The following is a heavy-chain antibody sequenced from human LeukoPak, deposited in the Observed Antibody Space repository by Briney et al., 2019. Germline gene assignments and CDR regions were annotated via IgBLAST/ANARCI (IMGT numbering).Heavy chain of an antibody. V-gene: IGHV4-34*01. CDR3: ARDKSIAGDAFDI. J-gene: IGHJ3*02. Sequence: SETLSLTCAVYGGSFSGYYWSWIRQPPGKGLEWIGEINHSGSTNYNPSLKSRVTISVDTSKNQFSLKLSSVTAADTAVYYCARDKSIAGDAFDIWGQGTMVTVSS. CDR2: INHSGST. D-gene: IGHD6-6*01. CDR1: GGSFSGYY.